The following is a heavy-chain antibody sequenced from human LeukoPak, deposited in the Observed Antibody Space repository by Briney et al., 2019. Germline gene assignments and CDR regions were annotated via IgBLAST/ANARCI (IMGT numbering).Heavy chain of an antibody. J-gene: IGHJ3*02. V-gene: IGHV3-23*01. Sequence: GGSLRLSCASSVITFSPYGMTWVRQAPGKGLEWVSTINHSGRSTYYADSVKGRFTISRDNSENTLYLQMNSLRAEDTAVYFCAKDRIVGDAYWGAFDIWGQGTMVTVSS. CDR2: INHSGRST. CDR1: VITFSPYG. D-gene: IGHD1-26*01. CDR3: AKDRIVGDAYWGAFDI.